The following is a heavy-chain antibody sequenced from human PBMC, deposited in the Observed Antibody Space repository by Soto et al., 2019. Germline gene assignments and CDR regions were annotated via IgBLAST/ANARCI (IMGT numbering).Heavy chain of an antibody. CDR2: IVPIFGTT. CDR1: GGTFSNYA. D-gene: IGHD6-19*01. J-gene: IGHJ6*02. V-gene: IGHV1-69*12. Sequence: QVQLVQSGAEVKKPGSSVKVSCKVSGGTFSNYAIDWVRLAPGHGLEWMGGIVPIFGTTYYTQKFQGRATIIADDSTTTAYLEMSSLRSEDTAIDYCARVEAVAGLYNYHGLDVWGQGTAVTVYS. CDR3: ARVEAVAGLYNYHGLDV.